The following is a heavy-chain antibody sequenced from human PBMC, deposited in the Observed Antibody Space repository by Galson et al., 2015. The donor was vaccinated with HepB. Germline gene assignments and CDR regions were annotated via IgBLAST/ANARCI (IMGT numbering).Heavy chain of an antibody. Sequence: SVKVSCKASGYTFTSYYMHWVRQAPGQGLEWMGIINPSGGSTSYAQKFQGRVTMTRDTSTSTVYMELSSLRSEDTAAYYCARGSPSTAPIAAAWYYFDYWGQGTLVTVSS. V-gene: IGHV1-46*03. CDR2: INPSGGST. J-gene: IGHJ4*02. CDR1: GYTFTSYY. D-gene: IGHD6-13*01. CDR3: ARGSPSTAPIAAAWYYFDY.